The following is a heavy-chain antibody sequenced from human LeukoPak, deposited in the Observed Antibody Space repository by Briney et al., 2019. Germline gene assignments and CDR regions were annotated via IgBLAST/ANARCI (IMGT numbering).Heavy chain of an antibody. CDR2: INTDGSST. Sequence: GGSLRLSCAASGFTFSSYWMHWVRQAPGKGLVWVSRINTDGSSTSYADSVKGRFTISRDNAKNTLYLQMNSLRAEDTAVYYCAKASNYDILTGYSYYFDYWGQGTLVTVSS. J-gene: IGHJ4*02. D-gene: IGHD3-9*01. CDR3: AKASNYDILTGYSYYFDY. V-gene: IGHV3-74*01. CDR1: GFTFSSYW.